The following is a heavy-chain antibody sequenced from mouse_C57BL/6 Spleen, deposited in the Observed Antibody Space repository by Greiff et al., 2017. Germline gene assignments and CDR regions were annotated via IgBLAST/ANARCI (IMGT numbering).Heavy chain of an antibody. Sequence: EVQLQESGPGLVKPSQSLSLTCSVTGYSITSGYYWNWIRQFPGNKLEWMGYISYDGSNNYNPSLKNPISITRDTSKNQFFLKLNSVTTEDTATYYCAREGYYGSSWYFDVWGTGTTVTVSS. D-gene: IGHD1-1*01. CDR3: AREGYYGSSWYFDV. CDR1: GYSITSGYY. CDR2: ISYDGSN. V-gene: IGHV3-6*01. J-gene: IGHJ1*03.